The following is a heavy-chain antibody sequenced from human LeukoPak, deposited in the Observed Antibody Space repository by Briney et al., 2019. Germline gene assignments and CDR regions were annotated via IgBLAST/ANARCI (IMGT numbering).Heavy chain of an antibody. J-gene: IGHJ4*02. D-gene: IGHD1-26*01. CDR1: GFTFSGSA. CDR2: IRSKANSYAT. Sequence: GGSLRLSCAASGFTFSGSAMHWVRQASGKGLEWVGRIRSKANSYATAYAASVKGRFTISRDDSKNMAYLQMNSLKTEDTAVYYCTRPTVGATGLDYWGQGTLVTVSS. CDR3: TRPTVGATGLDY. V-gene: IGHV3-73*01.